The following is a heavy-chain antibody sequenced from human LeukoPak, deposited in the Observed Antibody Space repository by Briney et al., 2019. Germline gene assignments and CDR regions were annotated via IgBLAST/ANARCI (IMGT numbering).Heavy chain of an antibody. D-gene: IGHD5-18*01. CDR2: ISWDSGTI. CDR3: VRTQQVYSYGGSGFGC. J-gene: IGHJ4*02. Sequence: GGSLRLSCAASGFTFDDYAMHWVRQVPGKGLGWVSGISWDSGTIGYADSVKGRFTISRDNAKNSLYLQMNSVRAEDTALYHCVRTQQVYSYGGSGFGCWGLGTQVTVSS. V-gene: IGHV3-9*01. CDR1: GFTFDDYA.